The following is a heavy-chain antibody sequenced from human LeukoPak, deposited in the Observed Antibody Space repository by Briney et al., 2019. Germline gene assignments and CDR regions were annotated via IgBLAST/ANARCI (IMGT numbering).Heavy chain of an antibody. Sequence: SGGSLRLSCAASGFAFSYYAMSWVRQAPGKGLEWVSGISGSGNTHYTDSVKGRFTISRDNSKSTLDLQMNSLRVEDTALYYCAKDIYSAYDLARAFDFWGQGTLVTVST. CDR2: ISGSGNT. CDR3: AKDIYSAYDLARAFDF. V-gene: IGHV3-23*01. D-gene: IGHD5-12*01. CDR1: GFAFSYYA. J-gene: IGHJ4*01.